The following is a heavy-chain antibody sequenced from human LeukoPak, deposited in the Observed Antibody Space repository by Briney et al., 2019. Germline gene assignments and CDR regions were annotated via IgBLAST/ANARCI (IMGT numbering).Heavy chain of an antibody. D-gene: IGHD3-10*01. CDR3: AKDQVYYSSGRSDY. CDR2: ISGSGGST. J-gene: IGHJ4*02. Sequence: GGSLRLSCAASGFTFSSYAMSWVRQAPGKGLEWVSAISGSGGSTYYADSVKGRFTISRDNSKNTLYLQMNSLRAEDTAVYYCAKDQVYYSSGRSDYWGQGTLVTVSS. CDR1: GFTFSSYA. V-gene: IGHV3-23*01.